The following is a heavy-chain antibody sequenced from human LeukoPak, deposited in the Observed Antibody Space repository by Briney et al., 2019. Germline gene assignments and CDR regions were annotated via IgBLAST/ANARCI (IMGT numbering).Heavy chain of an antibody. J-gene: IGHJ3*02. Sequence: SETLSLTCTVSGGSISSGGYYWSWIRQHPGKGLEWIGYIYYSGSTYYNPSLKGRVTISVDTSKNQFSLKLSSVTAADTAVYYCARTYCGGDCYSQELHAFDIWGQGTMVTVSS. CDR3: ARTYCGGDCYSQELHAFDI. CDR2: IYYSGST. D-gene: IGHD2-21*02. CDR1: GGSISSGGYY. V-gene: IGHV4-31*03.